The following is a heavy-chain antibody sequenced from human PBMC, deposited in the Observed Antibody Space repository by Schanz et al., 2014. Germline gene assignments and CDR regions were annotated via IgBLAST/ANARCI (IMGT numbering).Heavy chain of an antibody. CDR2: IWHDGSGK. Sequence: VQLVESGGGLVQPGGSLRLSCVASGFTFNNYGMHWVRQAPGKGLGWVAVIWHDGSGKYYADSVRGRFTISRDNAKNSLYLQMNSLRAEDTAVYYCTTQQLGSHYLYGMDVWGQGTTVTVS. CDR1: GFTFNNYG. D-gene: IGHD6-13*01. V-gene: IGHV3-33*01. CDR3: TTQQLGSHYLYGMDV. J-gene: IGHJ6*02.